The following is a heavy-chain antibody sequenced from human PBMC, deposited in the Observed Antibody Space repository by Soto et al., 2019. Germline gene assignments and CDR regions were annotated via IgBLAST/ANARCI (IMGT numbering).Heavy chain of an antibody. CDR2: NSYSGST. D-gene: IGHD1-26*01. Sequence: SETLSLTCTVTGGSTSSYYWSWLRQPPGKGLEWIGYNSYSGSTDYNPSLKSRLTISVDTSKNQFSLKLSSATAADTAVYYCARHGGSYSFDYWGQGTLVTVSS. V-gene: IGHV4-59*08. CDR3: ARHGGSYSFDY. J-gene: IGHJ4*02. CDR1: GGSTSSYY.